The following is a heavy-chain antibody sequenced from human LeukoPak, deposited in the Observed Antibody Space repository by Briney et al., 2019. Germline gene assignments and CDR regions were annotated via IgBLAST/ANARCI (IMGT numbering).Heavy chain of an antibody. CDR2: INPSGGST. J-gene: IGHJ4*02. Sequence: GASVRVSCKASGYTFTSSYMHRVRQAPGQGLEWMGIINPSGGSTSYAQKFQGRVTMTRDTSTSTVYMELSSLRSEDTAVYYCASLVAVASDWIFDYWGQGTLITVSS. V-gene: IGHV1-46*01. CDR1: GYTFTSSY. CDR3: ASLVAVASDWIFDY. D-gene: IGHD6-19*01.